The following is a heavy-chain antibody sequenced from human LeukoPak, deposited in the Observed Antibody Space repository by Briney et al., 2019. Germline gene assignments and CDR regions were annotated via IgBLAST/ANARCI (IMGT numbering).Heavy chain of an antibody. V-gene: IGHV1-8*01. Sequence: ASVKVSCKASGYTFTSYDINWVRQATGQGLGWMGWMNPNSGNTGYAQKFQGRVTMTRNTSISTAYMELSSLRSEDTAVYYCARFRYSSSWLFDPWGQGTLVTVSS. D-gene: IGHD6-13*01. CDR1: GYTFTSYD. CDR3: ARFRYSSSWLFDP. J-gene: IGHJ5*02. CDR2: MNPNSGNT.